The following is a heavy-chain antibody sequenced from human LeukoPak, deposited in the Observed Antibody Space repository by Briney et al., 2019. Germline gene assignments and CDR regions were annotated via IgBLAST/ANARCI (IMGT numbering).Heavy chain of an antibody. CDR1: GGSISAYY. Sequence: SETLSLTCTVSGGSISAYYWNWIRQPAGKGLDWIGRIYTSGSANYNPSLKSRVTMSVDTSKNQFSLRLSSVTAADTAVYYCARGHYYDFWSGYYQGWFDPWGQGTLVTVSS. J-gene: IGHJ5*02. CDR3: ARGHYYDFWSGYYQGWFDP. V-gene: IGHV4-4*07. D-gene: IGHD3-3*01. CDR2: IYTSGSA.